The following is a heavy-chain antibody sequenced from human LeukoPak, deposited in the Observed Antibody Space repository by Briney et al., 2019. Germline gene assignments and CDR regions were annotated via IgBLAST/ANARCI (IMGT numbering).Heavy chain of an antibody. CDR2: IRYDGSNE. CDR3: AKRGLEVPPGDV. V-gene: IGHV3-30*02. CDR1: GFTFSSYG. J-gene: IGHJ6*04. Sequence: GGSLRLSCAASGFTFSSYGMHWVRQAPGKGLEWVAFIRYDGSNEYYGDSVKGRFTISRDNSKNTLYLQMNSLRAEDTAVYYCAKRGLEVPPGDVWGKGTTVTISS. D-gene: IGHD3-16*01.